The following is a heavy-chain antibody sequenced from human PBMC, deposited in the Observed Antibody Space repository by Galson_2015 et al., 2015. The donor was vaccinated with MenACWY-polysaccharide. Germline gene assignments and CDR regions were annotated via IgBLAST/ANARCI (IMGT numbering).Heavy chain of an antibody. V-gene: IGHV3-11*01. CDR2: ISASGSAI. D-gene: IGHD3-10*01. CDR3: ARDPRGARSSYFDN. Sequence: SLRLSCAASGFTFSDYYMHWLRQAPGQGLEWVSYISASGSAIYFADSVKGRFIISRDNATNSLYLQMNSLRDEDTAVYFCARDPRGARSSYFDNWGQGILVTVSS. CDR1: GFTFSDYY. J-gene: IGHJ4*02.